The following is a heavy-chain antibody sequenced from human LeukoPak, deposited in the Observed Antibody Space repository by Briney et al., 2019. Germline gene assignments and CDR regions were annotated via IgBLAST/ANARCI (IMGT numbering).Heavy chain of an antibody. Sequence: GGSLRLSCAASGFTFSSYGMHWVRQAPGKGLEWVAVISSDGSNKYNADSVKGRFTISRGNSKNTLYLQMNSLRAEDTAVYYCAAGPSFDPWGQGTLVTVSS. CDR3: AAGPSFDP. CDR1: GFTFSSYG. CDR2: ISSDGSNK. J-gene: IGHJ5*02. V-gene: IGHV3-30*03.